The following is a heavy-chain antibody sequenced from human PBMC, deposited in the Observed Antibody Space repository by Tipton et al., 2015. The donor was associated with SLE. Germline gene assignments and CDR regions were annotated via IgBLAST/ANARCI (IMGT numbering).Heavy chain of an antibody. CDR2: INHSGST. Sequence: PSLTCSVYDGSFSGYYWTWIRQPPGRGLEWIGEINHSGSTNYNPSLKSRVTISIDTSKNQFSLKLRSVTAADTAIYYCAREGGGPDYWGQGTLVTVSS. CDR3: AREGGGPDY. D-gene: IGHD1-26*01. V-gene: IGHV4-34*01. J-gene: IGHJ4*02. CDR1: DGSFSGYY.